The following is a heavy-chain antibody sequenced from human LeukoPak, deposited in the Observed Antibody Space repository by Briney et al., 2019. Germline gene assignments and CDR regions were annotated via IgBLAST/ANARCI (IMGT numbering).Heavy chain of an antibody. CDR1: GYTFSSYG. CDR3: ARTAPGTSLGGYYYFMDV. Sequence: ASVKVSCKASGYTFSSYGISWVRQALGQGLEWMGWISAYNGNTNYAQKLQGRVTMTTDTSTSTAHMELRSLRSDDTAVYYCARTAPGTSLGGYYYFMDVWGKGTTVTVPS. CDR2: ISAYNGNT. D-gene: IGHD1/OR15-1a*01. J-gene: IGHJ6*03. V-gene: IGHV1-18*01.